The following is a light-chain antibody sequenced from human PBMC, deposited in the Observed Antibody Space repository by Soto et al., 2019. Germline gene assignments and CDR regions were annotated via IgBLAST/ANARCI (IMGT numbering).Light chain of an antibody. Sequence: QSALTQPASVSGSPGQSITIPCTGTNSDIGGYNYVSWYQKNPSKSPKLMIYDVSNRPSGVSYRFSGSKSGNTASLTISGLLAEYEAGYHCSSYTSRSTLGVFGGGTMLTVL. CDR2: DVS. CDR3: SSYTSRSTLGV. J-gene: IGLJ2*01. CDR1: NSDIGGYNY. V-gene: IGLV2-14*03.